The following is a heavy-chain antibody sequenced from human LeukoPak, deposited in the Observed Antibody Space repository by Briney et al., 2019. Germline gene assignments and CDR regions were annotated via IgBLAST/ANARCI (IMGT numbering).Heavy chain of an antibody. CDR1: GFTFSSNY. Sequence: PGGSLRLSCAASGFTFSSNYMTWVRQAPGRGLEWVSVIYNGDNTNYADSVKGRVTISRDSSKNTLFLQMNSLRAEDTAVYYCARASQWLAFDYWGQGTLVTVSS. J-gene: IGHJ4*02. V-gene: IGHV3-66*01. CDR3: ARASQWLAFDY. D-gene: IGHD6-19*01. CDR2: IYNGDNT.